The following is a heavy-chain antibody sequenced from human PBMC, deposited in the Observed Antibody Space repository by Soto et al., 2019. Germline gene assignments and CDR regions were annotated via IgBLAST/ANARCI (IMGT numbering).Heavy chain of an antibody. CDR2: VPYDGSKK. CDR3: ARGRSVIANNDFEH. V-gene: IGHV3-33*05. Sequence: QPGGSLRLSCAASRFTFSNYAMHWVRQAPGKGLQWVAVVPYDGSKKYFADSVKGRFTISRDNSRNTLFLHMNSLRVEDTAVYYCARGRSVIANNDFEHWGQGTQVTVSS. CDR1: RFTFSNYA. J-gene: IGHJ4*02. D-gene: IGHD2-21*01.